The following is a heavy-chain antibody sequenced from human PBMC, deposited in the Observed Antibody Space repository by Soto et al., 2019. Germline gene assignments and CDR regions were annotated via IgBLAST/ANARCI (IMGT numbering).Heavy chain of an antibody. CDR1: GYTFSTYG. CDR3: TRDPGIAAPGRGLGDY. D-gene: IGHD6-25*01. Sequence: QIQLVQSGAEVKKPGASVKVSCKASGYTFSTYGISWVRQAPGQGLEWMGWIDTYTGNTKSAQQFQDRVTMTTDTSTSTAYMERRSLRSDDTALYYCTRDPGIAAPGRGLGDYWGQGTLVTVSS. V-gene: IGHV1-18*01. J-gene: IGHJ4*02. CDR2: IDTYTGNT.